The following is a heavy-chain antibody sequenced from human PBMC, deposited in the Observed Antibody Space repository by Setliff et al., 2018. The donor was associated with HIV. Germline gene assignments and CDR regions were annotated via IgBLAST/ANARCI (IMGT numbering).Heavy chain of an antibody. D-gene: IGHD6-19*01. V-gene: IGHV4-61*05. CDR2: IYTSGST. J-gene: IGHJ4*02. Sequence: TLSLTCTVSGGSISSSSHYWGWIRQPPGKGLEWIGYIYTSGSTKYNPSLKSRVTISLDSSKNQFSLKLSSVTAADTAVYYCASGREAVAGALHFDYWGQGTLVTVSS. CDR1: GGSISSSSHY. CDR3: ASGREAVAGALHFDY.